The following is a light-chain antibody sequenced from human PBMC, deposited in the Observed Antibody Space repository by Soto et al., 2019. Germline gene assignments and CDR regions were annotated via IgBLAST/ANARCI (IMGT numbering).Light chain of an antibody. CDR2: DVS. V-gene: IGLV2-14*03. J-gene: IGLJ1*01. Sequence: QSALTQPPSVSGSPGQSIAISCTGTSSDVGGYNYVSWYQQHPGKAPELLIYDVSNRPSGVSNRFSGSKSGNTASLTISGLQAEDEADFYCSSYTSSGCYVFGTGTKLTVL. CDR1: SSDVGGYNY. CDR3: SSYTSSGCYV.